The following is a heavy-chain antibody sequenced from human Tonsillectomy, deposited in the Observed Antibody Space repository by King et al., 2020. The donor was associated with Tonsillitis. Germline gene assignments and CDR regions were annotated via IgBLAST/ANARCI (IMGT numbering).Heavy chain of an antibody. D-gene: IGHD1-26*01. CDR3: PRSVSGSFDY. CDR1: GGSISSSDHY. J-gene: IGHJ4*02. CDR2: MYYSGTI. V-gene: IGHV4-39*01. Sequence: LQLQESGPGVVKPSETLSLTCTVSGGSISSSDHYWAWIRQPPGKGLEWIGYMYYSGTIFYNPSLKSRITISGGTSENRFSLKLSSVTAADTAVYFCPRSVSGSFDYWGQGALVTVSS.